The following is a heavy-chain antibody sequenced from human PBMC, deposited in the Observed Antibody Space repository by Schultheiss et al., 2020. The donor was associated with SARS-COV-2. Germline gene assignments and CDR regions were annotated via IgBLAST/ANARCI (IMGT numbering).Heavy chain of an antibody. D-gene: IGHD6-19*01. Sequence: SETLSLTCTVSGGSIRTSNWWSWVRQPPGKGLEWIGEIYHSGSTNYNPSLKSRVTISVDTSKNQFSLKLSSVTAADTAVYYCARTLSVAGALGWFDPWGQGTLVTVSS. CDR2: IYHSGST. CDR3: ARTLSVAGALGWFDP. J-gene: IGHJ5*02. CDR1: GGSIRTSNW. V-gene: IGHV4-4*02.